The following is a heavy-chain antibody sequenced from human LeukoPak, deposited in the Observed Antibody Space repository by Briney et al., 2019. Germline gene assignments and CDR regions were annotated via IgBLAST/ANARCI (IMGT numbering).Heavy chain of an antibody. V-gene: IGHV3-30*18. D-gene: IGHD4-17*01. CDR1: GFTFSSYG. J-gene: IGHJ6*02. CDR2: ISYDGSNK. CDR3: AKGSGGDYFPYYYYYGMDV. Sequence: PGGSLRLSCAASGFTFSSYGMHWVRQAPGKGLEWVAVISYDGSNKYCADSVKGRFTISRDNSKNTLYLQMNSLRAEDTAVYYCAKGSGGDYFPYYYYYGMDVWGQGTTVTVSS.